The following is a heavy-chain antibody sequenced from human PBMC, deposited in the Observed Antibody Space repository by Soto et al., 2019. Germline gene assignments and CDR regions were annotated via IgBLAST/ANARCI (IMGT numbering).Heavy chain of an antibody. D-gene: IGHD3-3*01. V-gene: IGHV4-59*08. Sequence: QVQLQESGPGLVKPSETLSLTCTVSGASISSDYWSWIRQPPGKGLEWIGYAYSSGSAIYTPSLKSRVTISLDTSKSQFSLKLSSVTAADTAVYYCARRTISGVITDYFDYWGQGTLVTVSS. CDR1: GASISSDY. CDR3: ARRTISGVITDYFDY. CDR2: AYSSGSA. J-gene: IGHJ4*02.